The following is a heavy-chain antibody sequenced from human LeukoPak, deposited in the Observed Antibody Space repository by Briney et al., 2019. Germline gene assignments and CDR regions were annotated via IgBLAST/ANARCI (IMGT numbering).Heavy chain of an antibody. D-gene: IGHD6-19*01. CDR1: GFIFSSYA. V-gene: IGHV3-30*04. J-gene: IGHJ4*02. CDR2: ISYDGSNK. Sequence: GGSLRLSCAASGFIFSSYAMHWVRQAPGKGLEWVAVISYDGSNKYYADSVKGRFTISRDNSKNTLYLQMNSLRAEDTAVYYCARAPLTAGGIAVVPVSYFDYWGQGTLVTVSS. CDR3: ARAPLTAGGIAVVPVSYFDY.